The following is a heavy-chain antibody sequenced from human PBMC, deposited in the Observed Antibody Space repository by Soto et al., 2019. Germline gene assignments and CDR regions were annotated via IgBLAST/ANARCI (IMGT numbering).Heavy chain of an antibody. CDR1: GGSFSGYY. J-gene: IGHJ6*03. CDR2: ITHSGST. CDR3: ARDPTGAENYQMDV. V-gene: IGHV4-34*01. Sequence: QVQLQQWGAGLLKPSETLYLTCAVYGGSFSGYYWLWIRQPPGKGLEYIGEITHSGSTDYNPSLRSRVTISVDTSKNQCSLRLSSVTAADTALYFCARDPTGAENYQMDVWGKGATVTVSS.